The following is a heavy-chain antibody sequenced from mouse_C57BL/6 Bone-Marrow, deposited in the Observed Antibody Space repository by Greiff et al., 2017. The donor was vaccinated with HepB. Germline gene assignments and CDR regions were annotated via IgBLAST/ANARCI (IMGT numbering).Heavy chain of an antibody. CDR1: GFTFSDYG. CDR2: ISSGSSTI. CDR3: ARKAHYYASSYWYFDV. Sequence: EVKLVESGGGLVKPGGSLKLSCAASGFTFSDYGMHWVRQAPEKGLEWVAYISSGSSTIYYADTVKGRFTISRDNAKNTLFLQMTSLRSEDTAMYYGARKAHYYASSYWYFDVWGTGTTVTVSS. J-gene: IGHJ1*03. V-gene: IGHV5-17*01. D-gene: IGHD1-1*01.